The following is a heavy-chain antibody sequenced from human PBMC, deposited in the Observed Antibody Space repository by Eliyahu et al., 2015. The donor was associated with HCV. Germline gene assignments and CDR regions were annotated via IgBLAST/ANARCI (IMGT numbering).Heavy chain of an antibody. V-gene: IGHV3-21*01. CDR1: GFTFSSYS. CDR2: ISSSSSYI. CDR3: ARDWDYGDYVGAFDI. Sequence: EVQLVESGGGLVKPGGSLRLSCAASGFTFSSYSMNWVRQAPGKGLEWVSSISSSSSYIYYADSVKGRFTISRDNAKNSLYLQMNSLRAEDTAVYYCARDWDYGDYVGAFDIWGQGTMVTVSS. D-gene: IGHD4-17*01. J-gene: IGHJ3*02.